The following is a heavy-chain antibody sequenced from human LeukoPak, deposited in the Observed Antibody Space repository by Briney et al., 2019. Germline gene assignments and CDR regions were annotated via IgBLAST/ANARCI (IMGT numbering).Heavy chain of an antibody. CDR2: IKSKTDGGTT. Sequence: GGSLRPSCAASGFTFSNAWMSWVRQAPGKGLEWVGRIKSKTDGGTTDYAAPVKGRFTISRDDSKNTLYLQMNSLKTEDTAVYYCTSNSIVGAASFDYWGQGTLVTVSS. CDR1: GFTFSNAW. CDR3: TSNSIVGAASFDY. V-gene: IGHV3-15*01. J-gene: IGHJ4*02. D-gene: IGHD1-26*01.